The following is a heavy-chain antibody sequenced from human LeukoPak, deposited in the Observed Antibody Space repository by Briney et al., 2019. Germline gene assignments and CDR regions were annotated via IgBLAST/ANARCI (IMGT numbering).Heavy chain of an antibody. J-gene: IGHJ3*02. V-gene: IGHV1-69*13. D-gene: IGHD1-14*01. CDR3: ARDGSGAFDI. CDR1: GGTFSSYA. Sequence: SVKVSCKASGGTFSSYAISWVRQAPGQGLGWMGGIIPIFGTANYAQKFQGRVTITADESTSTAYMELSSLRSEDTAVYYCARDGSGAFDIWGQGTMVTVSS. CDR2: IIPIFGTA.